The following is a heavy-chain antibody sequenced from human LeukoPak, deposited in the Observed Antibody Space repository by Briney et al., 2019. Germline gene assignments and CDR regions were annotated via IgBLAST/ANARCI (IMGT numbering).Heavy chain of an antibody. Sequence: PSETLSLTCTVSGGSISSYYWSWIRQPPGKGLEWIGYIYYSGSTNYNPCLKSRVTISVDTSKNQFSLKLSSVTAADTAVYYCARVRPAVAGTHYFDYWGQGTLVTVSS. J-gene: IGHJ4*02. V-gene: IGHV4-59*01. D-gene: IGHD6-19*01. CDR2: IYYSGST. CDR1: GGSISSYY. CDR3: ARVRPAVAGTHYFDY.